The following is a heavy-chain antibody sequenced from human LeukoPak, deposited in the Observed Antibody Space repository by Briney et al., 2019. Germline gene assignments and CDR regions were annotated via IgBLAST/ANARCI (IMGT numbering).Heavy chain of an antibody. D-gene: IGHD3-9*01. V-gene: IGHV3-48*03. CDR1: GFTFSSYG. Sequence: GGSLRLSCAASGFTFSSYGMNWVRQAPGKGLEWVSYISSSGSTIYYADSVKGRFTISRDNAKNSLYLQMNSLRAEDTAVYYCAGAISYYDILTGLGTLSAFDIWGQGTMVTVSS. J-gene: IGHJ3*02. CDR2: ISSSGSTI. CDR3: AGAISYYDILTGLGTLSAFDI.